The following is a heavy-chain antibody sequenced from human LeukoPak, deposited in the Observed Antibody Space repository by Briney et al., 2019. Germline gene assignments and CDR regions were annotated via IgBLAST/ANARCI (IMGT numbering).Heavy chain of an antibody. Sequence: GGSLRLSCAASGFTFSSYSMNWVRQAPGKGLEWVSSISSSSSSYIYYADSVKGRFTISRDNAKNSLYLQMNSLRAEDTAVYYCARDGLEASVVPAANPTQYYYYYYGMDVWGQGTTVTVSS. D-gene: IGHD2-2*01. J-gene: IGHJ6*02. V-gene: IGHV3-21*01. CDR1: GFTFSSYS. CDR2: ISSSSSSYI. CDR3: ARDGLEASVVPAANPTQYYYYYYGMDV.